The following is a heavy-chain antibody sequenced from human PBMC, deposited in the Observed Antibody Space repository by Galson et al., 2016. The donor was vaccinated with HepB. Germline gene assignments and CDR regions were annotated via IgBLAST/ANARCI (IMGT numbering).Heavy chain of an antibody. CDR1: GFIFSDYW. CDR3: ARDTGWNDLQD. D-gene: IGHD1-1*01. J-gene: IGHJ4*01. V-gene: IGHV3-7*01. CDR2: IKVDGSEK. Sequence: SLRLSCAASGFIFSDYWMTWVRQAPGKGLEWVAIIKVDGSEKYHVESVKGRFSISRDNAKNTLYLQMHSLRAEDTALYYCARDTGWNDLQDWGHRSLVTVSS.